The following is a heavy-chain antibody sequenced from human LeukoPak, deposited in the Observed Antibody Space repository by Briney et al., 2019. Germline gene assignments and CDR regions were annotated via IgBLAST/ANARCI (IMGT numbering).Heavy chain of an antibody. J-gene: IGHJ4*02. Sequence: SETLSLTCTVSGYSISSGYYWGWIRQPPGKGLEWIGSIYHSGSTYYNPSLKSRVTISVDTSKNQFSLKLSSVTAADTAVYYCARDRLSSSSVNYDYWGQGTLVTVSS. V-gene: IGHV4-38-2*02. CDR2: IYHSGST. CDR1: GYSISSGYY. CDR3: ARDRLSSSSVNYDY. D-gene: IGHD6-13*01.